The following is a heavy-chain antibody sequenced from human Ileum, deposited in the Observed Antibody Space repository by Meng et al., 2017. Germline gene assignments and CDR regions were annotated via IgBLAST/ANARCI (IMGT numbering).Heavy chain of an antibody. Sequence: GGSLRLSCAASGFAFSSSEMNWVRQAPGKGLEWVAYVSGSGGTIYYADSVKGRFTISRDNSKNSLYLQMNSLRAEDTAVYYCAKVLLYSGNRDFGDYWGQGTLVTVSS. CDR2: VSGSGGTI. CDR3: AKVLLYSGNRDFGDY. CDR1: GFAFSSSE. V-gene: IGHV3-48*03. D-gene: IGHD4-23*01. J-gene: IGHJ4*02.